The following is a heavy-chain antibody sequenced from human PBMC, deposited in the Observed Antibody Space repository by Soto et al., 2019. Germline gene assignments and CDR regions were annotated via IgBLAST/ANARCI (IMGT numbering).Heavy chain of an antibody. CDR1: GFTFGSYW. CDR2: LKQDGRET. CDR3: ARSGFYGPANLDS. J-gene: IGHJ4*02. V-gene: IGHV3-7*03. D-gene: IGHD3-10*01. Sequence: PGGSLRLSCAVSGFTFGSYWMSWVRRAPGGGLEWVANLKQDGRETSYVDSVKGRFTISRDNANNSVFLLMTSLRAEDTAMYYCARSGFYGPANLDSWGQGALVTVSS.